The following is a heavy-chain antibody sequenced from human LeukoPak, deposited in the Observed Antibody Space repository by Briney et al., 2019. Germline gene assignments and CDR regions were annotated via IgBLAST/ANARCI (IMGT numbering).Heavy chain of an antibody. CDR1: GFTFSNFA. CDR3: AKNMVRGVIIDLPDYYYGMDV. D-gene: IGHD3-10*01. Sequence: PGRSLRLSCVASGFTFSNFAMHWVRQTPGKGLEWVTVISYDGTNKFYADSVKGRFTISRDNSKNTQYLQMNSLRAEDTAVYYCAKNMVRGVIIDLPDYYYGMDVWGQGTTVTVSS. J-gene: IGHJ6*02. CDR2: ISYDGTNK. V-gene: IGHV3-30*18.